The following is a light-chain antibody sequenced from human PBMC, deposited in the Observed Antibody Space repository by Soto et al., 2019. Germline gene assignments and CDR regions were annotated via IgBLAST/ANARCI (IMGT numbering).Light chain of an antibody. CDR1: QSVGSK. J-gene: IGKJ1*01. CDR3: QQYHNWPA. CDR2: GAS. V-gene: IGKV3-15*01. Sequence: ETVMTQSPATLSVSPGERATLSCRASQSVGSKVAWYQQKPGQAPSLLIYGASTRASGIPLRFSGSGSGTEFTLTISSLQSEDFAVYYCQQYHNWPAFGQGTKVEIK.